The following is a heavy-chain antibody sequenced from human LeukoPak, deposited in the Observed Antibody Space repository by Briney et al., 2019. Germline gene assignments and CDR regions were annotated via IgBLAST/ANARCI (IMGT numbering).Heavy chain of an antibody. J-gene: IGHJ4*02. V-gene: IGHV3-23*01. CDR1: GFTFSSYW. Sequence: GGSLRLSCAASGFTFSSYWMSWVRQAPGKGLEWVSAISGSGGSTYYADSVKGRFTISRDNSKNTLYLQMNSLRAEDTAVYYCARDLHSTGYYDSSGYLFDYWGQGTLVTVSS. D-gene: IGHD3-22*01. CDR3: ARDLHSTGYYDSSGYLFDY. CDR2: ISGSGGST.